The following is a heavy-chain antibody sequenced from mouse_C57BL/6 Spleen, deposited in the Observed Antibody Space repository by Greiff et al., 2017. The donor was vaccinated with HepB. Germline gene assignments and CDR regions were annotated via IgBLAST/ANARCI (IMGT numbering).Heavy chain of an antibody. Sequence: EVQLQQSGPELVKPGASVKIPCKASGYTFTDYNMDWVKQSHGKSLEWIGDINPNNGGTIYNQKFKGKATLTVDKSSSTAYMELRSLPSEDTAVYYCAIGLDLLNWAWCAYWGQGTLVTVSA. CDR2: INPNNGGT. D-gene: IGHD4-1*02. J-gene: IGHJ3*01. CDR1: GYTFTDYN. V-gene: IGHV1-18*01. CDR3: AIGLDLLNWAWCAY.